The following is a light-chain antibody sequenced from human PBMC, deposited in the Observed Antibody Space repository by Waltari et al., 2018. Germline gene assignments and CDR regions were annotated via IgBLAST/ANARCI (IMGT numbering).Light chain of an antibody. Sequence: DIQLTQSPPFLSASVGDRVTITCRASQGIRSFLAWYKQKPGRAPKLLIDPASTLQSGVPSRFSGSGSGTDFTLTISSLQPEDFATYYCQHFHSYPLTFGGGTKVEIK. CDR1: QGIRSF. CDR3: QHFHSYPLT. J-gene: IGKJ4*01. V-gene: IGKV1-9*01. CDR2: PAS.